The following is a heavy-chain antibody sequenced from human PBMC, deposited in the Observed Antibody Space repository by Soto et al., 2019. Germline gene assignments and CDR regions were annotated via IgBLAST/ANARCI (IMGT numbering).Heavy chain of an antibody. Sequence: SQTLSLTCAISGDSVSSNSAAWNWIRQSPSGGLEWLGRTYYRSKWYNEYAVSVKSRITINPDTSKNPFSLQLNSVTPEDTAVYYCVRSYMGRGVPFDYWGQGILVTVSS. CDR3: VRSYMGRGVPFDY. CDR2: TYYRSKWYN. J-gene: IGHJ4*02. V-gene: IGHV6-1*01. CDR1: GDSVSSNSAA. D-gene: IGHD3-10*01.